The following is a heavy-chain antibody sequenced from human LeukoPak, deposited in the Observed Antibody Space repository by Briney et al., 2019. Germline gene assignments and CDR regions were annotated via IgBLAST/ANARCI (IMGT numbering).Heavy chain of an antibody. Sequence: PSETLSLTCTVSGGSISSGSYYWSWIRQPAGKGLEWIGRIYTSGSTNYNPSLKSRVTISVDTSKNQFSLKLSSVTAADTAVYYCLGSVLLGYCSSTSCYPTWGQGTMVTVSS. CDR1: GGSISSGSYY. CDR2: IYTSGST. J-gene: IGHJ3*01. CDR3: LGSVLLGYCSSTSCYPT. V-gene: IGHV4-61*02. D-gene: IGHD2-2*01.